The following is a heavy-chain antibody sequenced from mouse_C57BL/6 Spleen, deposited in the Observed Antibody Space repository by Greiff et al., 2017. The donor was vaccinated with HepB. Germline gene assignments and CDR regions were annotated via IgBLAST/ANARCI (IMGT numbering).Heavy chain of an antibody. CDR2: INPNNGGT. CDR1: GYTFTDYY. Sequence: EVQLQQSGPELVKPGASVKISCKASGYTFTDYYMNWVKQSHGKSLEWIGDINPNNGGTSYNQKFKGKATLTVDKSSSTAYMELRSLTSEDSAVYYCARRALNYYGSSRYYFDYWGQGTTLTVSS. V-gene: IGHV1-26*01. D-gene: IGHD1-1*01. CDR3: ARRALNYYGSSRYYFDY. J-gene: IGHJ2*01.